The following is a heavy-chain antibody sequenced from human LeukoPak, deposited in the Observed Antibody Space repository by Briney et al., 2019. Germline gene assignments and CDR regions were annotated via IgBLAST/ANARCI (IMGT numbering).Heavy chain of an antibody. J-gene: IGHJ5*02. D-gene: IGHD3-10*01. Sequence: GGSLRLSCAASGFTVRNYCMGWVRQAPGKGLEWVAVIYGDGSTYYADSVKGRFTISSDNLKNTLSLQMDSLRAADTAMYYCARGSPVASGRYSIYSSWGQGTLVTVSP. CDR3: ARGSPVASGRYSIYSS. CDR1: GFTVRNYC. V-gene: IGHV3-53*01. CDR2: IYGDGST.